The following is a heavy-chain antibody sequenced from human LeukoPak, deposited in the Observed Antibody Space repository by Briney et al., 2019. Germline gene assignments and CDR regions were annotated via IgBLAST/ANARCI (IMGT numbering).Heavy chain of an antibody. CDR2: IFYSGGT. J-gene: IGHJ4*02. Sequence: SETLSPTCTVSGGSITTYYWSWIRQPPGKGLEWIGYIFYSGGTNYSPSLRSRVVISRDTSKNQFSLELSSVTAADTAVYYCARRGYYDSSGLDYWGQGTLVTVSS. D-gene: IGHD3-22*01. CDR1: GGSITTYY. CDR3: ARRGYYDSSGLDY. V-gene: IGHV4-59*01.